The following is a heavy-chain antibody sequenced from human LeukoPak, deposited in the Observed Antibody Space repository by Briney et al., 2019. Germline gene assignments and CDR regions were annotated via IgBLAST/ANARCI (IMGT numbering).Heavy chain of an antibody. CDR3: AREDLNVAAAANWFDP. CDR2: ISSSSSTI. D-gene: IGHD6-25*01. Sequence: PGGSLRLSCAASGFTFSSFSMNWVRQAPGKGLEWVSYISSSSSTIYYADSVKGRFTISRDNAKNSLYLQMNSLRAEDTAMYYCAREDLNVAAAANWFDPWGQGTLVTVSS. J-gene: IGHJ5*02. V-gene: IGHV3-48*04. CDR1: GFTFSSFS.